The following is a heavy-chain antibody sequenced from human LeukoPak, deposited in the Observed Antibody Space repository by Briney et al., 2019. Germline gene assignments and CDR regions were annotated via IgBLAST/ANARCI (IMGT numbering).Heavy chain of an antibody. CDR3: ARPGSSGTEDY. V-gene: IGHV4-34*01. CDR2: INHSGST. CDR1: GGSFSGYY. J-gene: IGHJ4*02. Sequence: PSETLSLTCAVYGGSFSGYYWSWIRQPPGKGLEWIGEINHSGSTNYNPSLKSRVTISVDTSKNQLSLKLSSVTAADTAVYYCARPGSSGTEDYWGQGTLVTVSS. D-gene: IGHD6-13*01.